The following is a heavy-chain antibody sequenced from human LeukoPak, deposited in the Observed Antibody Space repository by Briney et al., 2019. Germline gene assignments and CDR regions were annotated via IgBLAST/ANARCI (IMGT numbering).Heavy chain of an antibody. CDR3: TRNSGIIFGFRYSDL. CDR1: GGSISSSSYY. CDR2: IYYSGST. Sequence: SGTLSLTCTVSGGSISSSSYYWGWIRQPPGKGLEWIGSIYYSGSTYYNPSLKSRVTISVETSKNQFSLKLSSVTAADTAVYYCTRNSGIIFGFRYSDLWGRGTLVTVSS. V-gene: IGHV4-39*07. J-gene: IGHJ2*01. D-gene: IGHD3/OR15-3a*01.